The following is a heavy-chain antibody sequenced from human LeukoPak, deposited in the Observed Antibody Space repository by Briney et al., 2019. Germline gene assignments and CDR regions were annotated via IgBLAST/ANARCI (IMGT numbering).Heavy chain of an antibody. CDR2: INPNSGGT. J-gene: IGHJ4*02. CDR1: GYTFTGYY. Sequence: EASVKVSCKASGYTFTGYYMHWVRQAPGQGLEWMGWINPNSGGTNYAQKFQGRVTMTRDTSISTAYMELSRLRSDDTAVYYCARDLLGIAVAGLSFWGQGTLVTVSS. CDR3: ARDLLGIAVAGLSF. D-gene: IGHD6-19*01. V-gene: IGHV1-2*02.